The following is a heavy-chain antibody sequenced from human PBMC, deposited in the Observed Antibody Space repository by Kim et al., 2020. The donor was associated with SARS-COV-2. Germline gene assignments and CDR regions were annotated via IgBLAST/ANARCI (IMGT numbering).Heavy chain of an antibody. J-gene: IGHJ4*02. Sequence: GTTEYAASVKGRFTISRDDSKSIAYLQMNSLKTEDTAVYYCTRKQRTSDYWGQGTLVTVSS. V-gene: IGHV3-49*02. CDR3: TRKQRTSDY. D-gene: IGHD6-25*01. CDR2: GTT.